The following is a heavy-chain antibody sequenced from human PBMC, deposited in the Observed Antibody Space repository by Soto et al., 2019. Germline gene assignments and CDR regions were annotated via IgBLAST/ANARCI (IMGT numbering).Heavy chain of an antibody. V-gene: IGHV5-10-1*01. CDR2: IDPSDSYT. D-gene: IGHD2-2*01. CDR3: ARGIVPAAMIQLFGMDV. J-gene: IGHJ6*02. Sequence: PGESLKISCKGSGYSFTSYWISWVRQMPGKGLEWMGRIDPSDSYTNYSPSFQGHVTISADKSISTAYLQWSSLKASDTAMYYCARGIVPAAMIQLFGMDVWGQGTTVTVSS. CDR1: GYSFTSYW.